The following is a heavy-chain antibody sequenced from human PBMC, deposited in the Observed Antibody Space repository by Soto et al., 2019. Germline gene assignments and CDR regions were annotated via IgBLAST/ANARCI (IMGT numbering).Heavy chain of an antibody. CDR2: IGSGSRGT. J-gene: IGHJ4*02. Sequence: GGSLRLSCAASGFAFSNFAMSWVRQAPGKGLEWVSAIGSGSRGTHYAESVEDRFTISRDDSKNTLYLQLNSLTAADTAVYYCAAPRAAVPHTRYFDYWGQGTLVTVSS. D-gene: IGHD6-13*01. CDR3: AAPRAAVPHTRYFDY. V-gene: IGHV3-23*01. CDR1: GFAFSNFA.